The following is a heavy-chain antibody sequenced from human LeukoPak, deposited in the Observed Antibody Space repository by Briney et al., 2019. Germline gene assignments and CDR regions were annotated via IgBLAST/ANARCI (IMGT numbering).Heavy chain of an antibody. D-gene: IGHD1-1*01. J-gene: IGHJ4*02. CDR3: ARVIATTTKSDDY. Sequence: ASVKVSCKASGYTFTNYGISWVRQAPGQGLEWMGWINPNSGGTNYAQKFQGRVTMTRDTSISTAYMELSRLRSDDTAVYYCARVIATTTKSDDYWGQGTLVTVSS. CDR1: GYTFTNYG. CDR2: INPNSGGT. V-gene: IGHV1-2*02.